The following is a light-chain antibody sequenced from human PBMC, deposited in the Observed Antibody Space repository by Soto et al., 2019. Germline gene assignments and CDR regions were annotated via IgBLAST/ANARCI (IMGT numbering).Light chain of an antibody. CDR2: LNSDGSH. V-gene: IGLV4-69*01. CDR3: QTWGTGPHVV. Sequence: QSVLTQSPSASASVGASVKLTCTLSSGPSSYAIAWHQQQPEKAPRYLMKLNSDGSHNKGDGIPDRFSGSSSGAEHYLTISNFQSEDEAAYSCQTWGTGPHVVFGGGTK. J-gene: IGLJ2*01. CDR1: SGPSSYA.